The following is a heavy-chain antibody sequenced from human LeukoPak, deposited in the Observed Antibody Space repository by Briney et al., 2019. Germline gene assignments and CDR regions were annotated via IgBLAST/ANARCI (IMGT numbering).Heavy chain of an antibody. CDR2: IYYSGST. Sequence: SETLALTCTVSGGSISSYYWSWIRQPPGKGLEWIGYIYYSGSTNYNPSLKSRVTISVDTSKSQFSLKLSSVTAADTAVYYCARAFGWGEQWLPWDYWGQGTLVTVSS. CDR3: ARAFGWGEQWLPWDY. CDR1: GGSISSYY. V-gene: IGHV4-59*01. D-gene: IGHD6-19*01. J-gene: IGHJ4*02.